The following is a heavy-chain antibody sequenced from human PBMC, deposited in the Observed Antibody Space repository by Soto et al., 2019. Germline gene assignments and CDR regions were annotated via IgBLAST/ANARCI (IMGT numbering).Heavy chain of an antibody. CDR3: AKDIQPGPYYYYGMDV. CDR2: ISGSGGRT. CDR1: GFTFSSYS. D-gene: IGHD5-18*01. J-gene: IGHJ6*02. Sequence: GGSLRLSCAASGFTFSSYSMSWVRQAPGKGLEWVSPISGSGGRTNYADSVKGRFTISRDNSKNTLYMQMNSLRAEDTAVYSCAKDIQPGPYYYYGMDVWGQGTTVTVSS. V-gene: IGHV3-23*01.